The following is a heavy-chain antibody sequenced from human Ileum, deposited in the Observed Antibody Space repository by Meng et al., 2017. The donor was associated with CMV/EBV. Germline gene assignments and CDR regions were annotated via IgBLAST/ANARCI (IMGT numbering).Heavy chain of an antibody. D-gene: IGHD1-1*01. V-gene: IGHV3-21*06. J-gene: IGHJ4*02. Sequence: EVQLVASGGNLVKPGGSLRLSWAASGFAFGDYPMNCVRQAPGKGLECISSINHDATRVYYADSVKGRFTISRDNAKSSVFLQMIGLRVEDSAVYYCTRDLNYNLDYWGQGALVTVSS. CDR2: INHDATRV. CDR1: GFAFGDYP. CDR3: TRDLNYNLDY.